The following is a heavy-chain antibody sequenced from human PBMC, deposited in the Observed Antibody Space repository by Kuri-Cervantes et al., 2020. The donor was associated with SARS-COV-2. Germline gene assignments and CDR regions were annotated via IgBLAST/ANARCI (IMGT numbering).Heavy chain of an antibody. D-gene: IGHD3-10*01. CDR2: INPNSGGT. J-gene: IGHJ1*01. Sequence: ASVKVSCKASGYTFTGYYMHWVQQAPGQGLEWMGWINPNSGGTNYAQKFQGRVTMTRDTSISTAYMELSRLRSDDTAVYYCARDGSKGKYFQHWGQGTLVTVSS. V-gene: IGHV1-2*02. CDR1: GYTFTGYY. CDR3: ARDGSKGKYFQH.